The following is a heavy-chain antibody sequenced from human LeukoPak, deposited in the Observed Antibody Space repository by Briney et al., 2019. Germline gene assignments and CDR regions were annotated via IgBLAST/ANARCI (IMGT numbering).Heavy chain of an antibody. CDR1: GFTFSSYG. V-gene: IGHV3-33*01. CDR2: IWYDGSNK. CDR3: ARRQSGTNSMDY. J-gene: IGHJ4*02. D-gene: IGHD1-26*01. Sequence: PGGSLRLSCAASGFTFSSYGMHWVRQAPGKGLEWVAVIWYDGSNKYYADSVKGRFTISRDNSKNTLYLQMNSLGAEDTAVYYCARRQSGTNSMDYWGQGTLVTVSS.